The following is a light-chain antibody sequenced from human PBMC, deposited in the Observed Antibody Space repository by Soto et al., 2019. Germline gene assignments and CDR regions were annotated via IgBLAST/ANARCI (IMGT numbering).Light chain of an antibody. V-gene: IGKV1-39*01. CDR2: VAS. CDR1: HRTSRY. CDR3: QQTYTTPET. Sequence: LQMTQSPSSMSASVGHRVTITCRPSHRTSRYLYWYQQKPGKAPKLLIYVASSLQSGVPSRFSGSGSGTDFTLTISSLQPEDFATYSCQQTYTTPETFGQGTKVDIK. J-gene: IGKJ1*01.